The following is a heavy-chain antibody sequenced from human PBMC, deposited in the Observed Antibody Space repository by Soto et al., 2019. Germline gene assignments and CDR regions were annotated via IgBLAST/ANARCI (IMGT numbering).Heavy chain of an antibody. CDR1: GYTFTSYA. CDR2: INAGNGNT. D-gene: IGHD3-10*01. J-gene: IGHJ4*02. Sequence: QVQLVQSGAEVKKPGASVKVSCKASGYTFTSYAMHWVRQAPGQRLEWMGWINAGNGNTKYSQKFQGRVTITRDTSASTAYMELSSLRSEDTAVYYCARRLVWFGELFAYWGKGTLVTVSS. CDR3: ARRLVWFGELFAY. V-gene: IGHV1-3*01.